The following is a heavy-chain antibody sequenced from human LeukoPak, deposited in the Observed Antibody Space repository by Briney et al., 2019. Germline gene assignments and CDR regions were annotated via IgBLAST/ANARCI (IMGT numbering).Heavy chain of an antibody. J-gene: IGHJ4*02. V-gene: IGHV4-38-2*02. Sequence: SETLSLTCTVSGYSISSGYYWGWIRQPPGKGLEWIGSMYSSGSTYYNPSLKSRVTISVDTSKNQFSLKLSSVTAADTAVYYCARGGGYWGQGTLVTVSS. CDR1: GYSISSGYY. CDR3: ARGGGY. D-gene: IGHD3-10*01. CDR2: MYSSGST.